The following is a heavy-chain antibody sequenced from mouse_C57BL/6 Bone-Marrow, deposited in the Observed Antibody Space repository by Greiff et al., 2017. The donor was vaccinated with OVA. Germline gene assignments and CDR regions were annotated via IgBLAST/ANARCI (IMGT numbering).Heavy chain of an antibody. V-gene: IGHV1-47*01. Sequence: VQGVESGAELVKPGASVKMSCKASGYTFTTYPIEWMKQNHGKSLEWIGNFHPYNDDTKYNEKFKGKATLTVEKSSSTVYLELSRLTSDDSAVYYCARSFYYYGSSWDAMDYWGQGTSVTVSS. D-gene: IGHD1-1*01. CDR3: ARSFYYYGSSWDAMDY. CDR1: GYTFTTYP. CDR2: FHPYNDDT. J-gene: IGHJ4*01.